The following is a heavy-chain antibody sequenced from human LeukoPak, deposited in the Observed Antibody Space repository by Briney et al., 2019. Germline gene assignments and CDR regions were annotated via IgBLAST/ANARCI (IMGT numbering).Heavy chain of an antibody. CDR2: INHSGST. CDR3: ARAHIMVRGVMRYGMDV. V-gene: IGHV4-34*01. CDR1: GGSFSGYY. D-gene: IGHD3-10*01. J-gene: IGHJ6*04. Sequence: SETLSLTCAVYGGSFSGYYWSWIRQPPGKGLEWIGEINHSGSTNYNPSLKSRVTISVDTSKNQFSLKLSSVTAADTAVYYCARAHIMVRGVMRYGMDVWGKGTTVTVSS.